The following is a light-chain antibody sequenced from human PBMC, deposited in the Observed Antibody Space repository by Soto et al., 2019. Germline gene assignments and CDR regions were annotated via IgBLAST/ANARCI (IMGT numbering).Light chain of an antibody. CDR3: QQYENLPT. Sequence: DIQMTQSPSSLYGAVTEXVPLTCQASQNINNYLNWYQQKPGRAPKLLIYDASNLEAGVPSRFRGSGSGTDFTFTISRLQPEDIATYYCQQYENLPTFGQGTRLEIK. CDR2: DAS. J-gene: IGKJ5*01. CDR1: QNINNY. V-gene: IGKV1-33*01.